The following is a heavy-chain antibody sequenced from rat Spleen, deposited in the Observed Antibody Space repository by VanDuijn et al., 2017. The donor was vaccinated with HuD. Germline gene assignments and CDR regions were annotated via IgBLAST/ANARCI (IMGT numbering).Heavy chain of an antibody. CDR3: TRGTYYRH. Sequence: EVQLVESGGGLVQPGRSLKLSCVASGFTFNYYWMTWIRQAPGKGLEWVASITNASGRTYYPDSVKGRFTISRDIAKSTLFLQMHSLRSEDTATYYCTRGTYYRHWGQGVMVTVSS. D-gene: IGHD1-9*01. J-gene: IGHJ2*01. CDR1: GFTFNYYW. V-gene: IGHV5-31*01. CDR2: ITNASGRT.